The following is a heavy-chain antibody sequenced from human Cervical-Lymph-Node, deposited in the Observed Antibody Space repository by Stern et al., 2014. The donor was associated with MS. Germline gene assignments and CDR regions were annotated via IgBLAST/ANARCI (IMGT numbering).Heavy chain of an antibody. CDR1: GFRFSNSG. V-gene: IGHV3-30*03. CDR2: MSFVGGNK. J-gene: IGHJ6*02. Sequence: VHLVESGGGVVQPGRSLRLSCAASGFRFSNSGMHWVRQAPGKVLEWLAVMSFVGGNKKYGDSVKGRFSISRDMANNTLFLQMNSLRPEDTAVYYCMGVGDAMHVWGQGTTVIVSS. CDR3: MGVGDAMHV.